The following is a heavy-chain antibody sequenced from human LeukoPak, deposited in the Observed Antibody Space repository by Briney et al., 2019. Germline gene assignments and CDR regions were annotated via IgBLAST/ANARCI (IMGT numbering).Heavy chain of an antibody. CDR3: AKHLWFGDTGYFGS. J-gene: IGHJ4*02. Sequence: ASVKVSCKASGCTFTDYYIQWLRQAPGQGPEWMGWVKPDSGDTYYAQKLQGRFTMTRDTSISTAFMELSMLTSADTAVYYCAKHLWFGDTGYFGSWGQGTLVVVSS. D-gene: IGHD3-10*01. CDR1: GCTFTDYY. V-gene: IGHV1-2*02. CDR2: VKPDSGDT.